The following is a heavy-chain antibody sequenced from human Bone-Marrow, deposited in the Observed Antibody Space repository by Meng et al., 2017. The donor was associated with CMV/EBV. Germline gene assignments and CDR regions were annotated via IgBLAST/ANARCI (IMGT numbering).Heavy chain of an antibody. D-gene: IGHD3-3*01. V-gene: IGHV3-30*03. CDR3: AREGRPIFGVVILYYYYYGMDV. CDR1: GFSFNELG. CDR2: ISFDGSDK. Sequence: GESLKISCATSGFSFNELGMHWVRQAPGKGLEWVALISFDGSDKYYGDFVKGRFTVSRDDSRNTVYLEMNSLRLEDTAVYYCAREGRPIFGVVILYYYYYGMDVWGQGTTVTVSS. J-gene: IGHJ6*02.